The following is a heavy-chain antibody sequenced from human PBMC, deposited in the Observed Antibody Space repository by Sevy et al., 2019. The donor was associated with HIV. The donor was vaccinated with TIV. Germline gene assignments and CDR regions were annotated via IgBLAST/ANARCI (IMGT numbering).Heavy chain of an antibody. CDR1: GFIFSTYG. CDR3: AKMQGGSYNYYGMDV. D-gene: IGHD1-26*01. CDR2: ISFDGSDE. J-gene: IGHJ6*02. Sequence: GGSLGLSCAASGFIFSTYGIHWVRQAPGKGLEWVAVISFDGSDEYYADSVRGRFTISRDNSKNTLYLQMNSLRVEDTAIYYCAKMQGGSYNYYGMDVWGQGTTVTVSS. V-gene: IGHV3-30*18.